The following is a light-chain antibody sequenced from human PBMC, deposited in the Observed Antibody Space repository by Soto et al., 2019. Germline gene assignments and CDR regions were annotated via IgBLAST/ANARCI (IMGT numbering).Light chain of an antibody. J-gene: IGKJ5*01. V-gene: IGKV3-20*01. CDR2: DAS. CDR3: QEHASL. Sequence: SVLTQSPGNRSLSPGERARRSCRANQNLGDGRLAWYQQKPGQPPTLLIYDASTRATGIPDMFSGSGSGTDFTLTISRPEPEDFAVYYFQEHASLFRQGTRLEIK. CDR1: QNLGDGR.